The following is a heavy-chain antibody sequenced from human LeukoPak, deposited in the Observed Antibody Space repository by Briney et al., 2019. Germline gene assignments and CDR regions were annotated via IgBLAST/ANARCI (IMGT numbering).Heavy chain of an antibody. J-gene: IGHJ6*03. Sequence: ASVKVSCKASGYTFTSYDINWVRQATGQGLEWMGWMNPNSGNTGYAQKFQGRVTMTRNTSISTAYMELSSLRSDDTAVYYCARGGLTIFGVEALYYYYYMDVRGQGTTVTVSS. CDR1: GYTFTSYD. CDR2: MNPNSGNT. V-gene: IGHV1-8*01. D-gene: IGHD3-3*01. CDR3: ARGGLTIFGVEALYYYYYMDV.